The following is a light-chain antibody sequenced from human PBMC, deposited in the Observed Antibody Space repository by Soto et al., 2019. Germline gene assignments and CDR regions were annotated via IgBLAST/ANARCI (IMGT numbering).Light chain of an antibody. V-gene: IGKV3-15*01. CDR2: SAS. CDR3: QQYYSCPRT. J-gene: IGKJ1*01. Sequence: EVPMTQSPATLSLSLGDRATISCLASQSVSSQLAWYQQKPGQAPRLLIYSASTRATGIPARFSGSGSGADFTLTISSLQSEDFAIYYCQQYYSCPRTFGQGTKVDTK. CDR1: QSVSSQ.